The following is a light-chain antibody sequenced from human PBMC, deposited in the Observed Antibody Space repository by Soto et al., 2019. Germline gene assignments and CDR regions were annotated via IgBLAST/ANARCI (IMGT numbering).Light chain of an antibody. Sequence: QSALTQPPSASGSPGQSVTISCTGTSSDVGGYNYVSWYQQHPGKAPKLMIYEVSKRPSGVPDRFSGSKSGNTASLTVSGHQADDEADYYCSSYAGSNNLVFGGGTKLTVL. CDR2: EVS. CDR3: SSYAGSNNLV. V-gene: IGLV2-8*01. J-gene: IGLJ3*02. CDR1: SSDVGGYNY.